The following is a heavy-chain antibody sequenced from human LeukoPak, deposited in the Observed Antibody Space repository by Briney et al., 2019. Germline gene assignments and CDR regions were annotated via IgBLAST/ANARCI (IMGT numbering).Heavy chain of an antibody. CDR1: GYSISSGYY. V-gene: IGHV4-38-2*01. J-gene: IGHJ6*03. CDR3: ARHCKQLWLLEYYYYMDV. Sequence: KPSETLSLNCAVSGYSISSGYYWGWVRQPPGEGLEWIGSIYHSGSTYHNPSLKSRVTISVDTSKNQFSLKLSSVTAADTAVYYCARHCKQLWLLEYYYYMDVWGKGTTVTVSS. D-gene: IGHD5-18*01. CDR2: IYHSGST.